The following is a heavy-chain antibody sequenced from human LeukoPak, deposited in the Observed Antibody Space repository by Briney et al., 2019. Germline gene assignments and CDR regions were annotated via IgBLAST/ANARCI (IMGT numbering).Heavy chain of an antibody. V-gene: IGHV4-59*01. J-gene: IGHJ4*02. CDR1: GGSISSYY. Sequence: SETLSLTCTVSGGSISSYYWSWIRQPPGKGLEWIGYIYYSGSTNYNPSLKSRVTISVDTSKNQFSLKLSSVTAADTALYYCAKDITGGRSSPYFDSWGQGTLVTVSS. CDR2: IYYSGST. CDR3: AKDITGGRSSPYFDS. D-gene: IGHD1-14*01.